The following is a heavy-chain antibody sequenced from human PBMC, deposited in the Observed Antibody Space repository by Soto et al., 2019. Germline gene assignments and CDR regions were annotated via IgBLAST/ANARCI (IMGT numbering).Heavy chain of an antibody. D-gene: IGHD4-17*01. J-gene: IGHJ4*02. CDR2: INPISGGT. Sequence: ASVKVSCKASGYTFTGYYMHWVRQAPGQGLEWMGWINPISGGTNYAQKFQGRVTMTRDTSISTAYMDLSRLKSDDTAVYYCARAQSDYVPPFDYWGQGTLVTVSS. CDR1: GYTFTGYY. V-gene: IGHV1-2*02. CDR3: ARAQSDYVPPFDY.